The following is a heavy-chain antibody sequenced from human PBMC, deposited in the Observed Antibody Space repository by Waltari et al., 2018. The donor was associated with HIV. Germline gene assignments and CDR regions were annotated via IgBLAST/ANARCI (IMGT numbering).Heavy chain of an antibody. Sequence: QVQLHQWGTGLLMPSETLSLTCAVYGGSFTASYSTWIRQSPGNGLEWIGEIDHSGSTNYNPSLKSRVTISVDASKNQFSLKLTSVTAADTGLYYCARGPHTSIFGVVKYFQPWGQGTLVIVSS. CDR3: ARGPHTSIFGVVKYFQP. D-gene: IGHD3-3*01. V-gene: IGHV4-34*01. CDR2: IDHSGST. CDR1: GGSFTASY. J-gene: IGHJ1*01.